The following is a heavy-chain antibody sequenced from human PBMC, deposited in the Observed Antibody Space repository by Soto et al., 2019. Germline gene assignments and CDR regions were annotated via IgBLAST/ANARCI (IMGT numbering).Heavy chain of an antibody. J-gene: IGHJ3*02. CDR3: AKRGWSDAFDI. Sequence: ASVKVSCKASGYTFTSYYMHWVRQAPGQGLEWMGIINPSGGSTSYAQKFQGRVTMTRDTSTSTVYKELSSLRTEDTAVYYCAKRGWSDAFDIWGQGTMVTVSS. CDR2: INPSGGST. V-gene: IGHV1-46*01. CDR1: GYTFTSYY. D-gene: IGHD6-19*01.